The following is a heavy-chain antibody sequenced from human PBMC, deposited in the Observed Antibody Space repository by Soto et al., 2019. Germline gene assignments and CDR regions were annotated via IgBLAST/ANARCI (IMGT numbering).Heavy chain of an antibody. V-gene: IGHV4-39*01. Sequence: XXTLSLPFTVSGGSISSSSYYWGSIRQPPGKGLEWIGSIYYSGSTYYNASLRSRTTISVDTSKNQFSLKLSSVTAADTAVYYCARQGQELVRGWFDPWGQGTLVTVSS. D-gene: IGHD6-13*01. CDR3: ARQGQELVRGWFDP. CDR1: GGSISSSSYY. CDR2: IYYSGST. J-gene: IGHJ5*02.